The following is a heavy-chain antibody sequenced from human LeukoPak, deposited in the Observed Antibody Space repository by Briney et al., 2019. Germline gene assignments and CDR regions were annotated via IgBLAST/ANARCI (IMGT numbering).Heavy chain of an antibody. Sequence: ASVKVSCKASGYTITGYYMHWVRQAPGQGLEWMGRINPNSGGTNDAQKVQGRVTMTRDTSISTAYMELSRLRSDDTAVYGCARALPRLMVVAATSYNWFDPWRQGTLVTVSS. CDR3: ARALPRLMVVAATSYNWFDP. CDR1: GYTITGYY. CDR2: INPNSGGT. J-gene: IGHJ5*02. D-gene: IGHD2-15*01. V-gene: IGHV1-2*06.